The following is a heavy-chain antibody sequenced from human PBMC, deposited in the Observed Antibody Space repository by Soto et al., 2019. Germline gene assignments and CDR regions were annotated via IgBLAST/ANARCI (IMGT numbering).Heavy chain of an antibody. CDR1: GFTFDDYA. CDR2: ISWNSGSI. J-gene: IGHJ4*02. D-gene: IGHD2-2*01. V-gene: IGHV3-9*01. CDR3: AKGGRGVPAAYNDY. Sequence: EVQLVESGGGLVQPGRSLRLSCAASGFTFDDYAMHWVRQAPGKGLEWVSGISWNSGSIGYADSVKGRFTISRDNAKNSLYLQMNSLRAEDTALYYCAKGGRGVPAAYNDYWGQGTLVTVSS.